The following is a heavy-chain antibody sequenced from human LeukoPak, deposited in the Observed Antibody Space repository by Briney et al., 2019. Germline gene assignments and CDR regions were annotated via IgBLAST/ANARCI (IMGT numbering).Heavy chain of an antibody. CDR1: GYTFTGYY. D-gene: IGHD5-12*01. CDR3: ATVLQARYSGCENFDN. Sequence: ASVKVSCKASGYTFTGYYMHWVRQAPGQGLEWMGWINPNSGGTNYAQKFQGRVTMTRDTSISTAYMELSRLRSDDTAVYYCATVLQARYSGCENFDNWGQGTLVTVSS. J-gene: IGHJ4*02. CDR2: INPNSGGT. V-gene: IGHV1-2*02.